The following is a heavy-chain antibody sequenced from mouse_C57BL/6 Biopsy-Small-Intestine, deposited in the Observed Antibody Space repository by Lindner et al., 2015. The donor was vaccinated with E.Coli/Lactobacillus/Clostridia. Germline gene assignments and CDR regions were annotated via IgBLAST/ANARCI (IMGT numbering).Heavy chain of an antibody. J-gene: IGHJ4*01. V-gene: IGHV1-72*04. CDR2: INPKSGDT. Sequence: SVKVSCKASGYTFNGYYIHWVRQAPGQGLEWMGWINPKSGDTNLAQNFQGRVTLTRDTSITTTYMELSSLRFDDTAVYYCARQVRFISWYCDYWGQGTLVTVSS. D-gene: IGHD1-1*02. CDR3: ARQVRFISWYCDY. CDR1: GYTFNGYY.